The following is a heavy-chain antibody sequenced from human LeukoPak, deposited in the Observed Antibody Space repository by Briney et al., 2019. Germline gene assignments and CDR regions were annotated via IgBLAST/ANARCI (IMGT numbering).Heavy chain of an antibody. D-gene: IGHD3-9*01. CDR1: GGTFSSYA. J-gene: IGHJ6*02. CDR2: IIPIFGTT. V-gene: IGHV1-69*13. Sequence: SVKLSCKASGGTFSSYAISWVRQAPGQGLEWMGGIIPIFGTTNNAQKSQGTATITADDSTSRDYMEMTSLRSEDAAVYYCATKHYGILTRYIETYYHYGMDVWGQGTTVTVSS. CDR3: ATKHYGILTRYIETYYHYGMDV.